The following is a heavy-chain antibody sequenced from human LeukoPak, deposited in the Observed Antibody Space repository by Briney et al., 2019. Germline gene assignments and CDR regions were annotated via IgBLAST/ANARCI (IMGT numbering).Heavy chain of an antibody. J-gene: IGHJ6*02. V-gene: IGHV3-15*01. CDR1: GFTLRHAW. CDR2: TKTNADGGTA. CDR3: TIENYYYFYGMDV. Sequence: KPGGSLRLSCAASGFTLRHAWMSWVRQGPGKGLEWVGRTKTNADGGTADYAAPVKGRFTISRDDSKNTLHLQMNSLKTEDTAVYYCTIENYYYFYGMDVWGQGTTVTVS.